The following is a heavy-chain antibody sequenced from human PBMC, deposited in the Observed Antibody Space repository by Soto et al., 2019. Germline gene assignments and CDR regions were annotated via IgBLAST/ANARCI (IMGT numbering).Heavy chain of an antibody. CDR2: ISGSGGST. Sequence: GGSLRLSCAASGFTFRNSAMNWVRQAPGKGLEWVSAISGSGGSTYYTDSAKGRFTISRDNSKNTLYLQMNSLRAEDTAVYYCVFPSSGKYYFDYWGQGALVTVSS. CDR3: VFPSSGKYYFDY. J-gene: IGHJ4*02. V-gene: IGHV3-23*01. CDR1: GFTFRNSA. D-gene: IGHD3-22*01.